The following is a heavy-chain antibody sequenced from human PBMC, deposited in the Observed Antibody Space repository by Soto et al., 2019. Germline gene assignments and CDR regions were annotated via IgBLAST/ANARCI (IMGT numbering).Heavy chain of an antibody. CDR3: ARTVTIAAAGIYYYYYGMDV. J-gene: IGHJ6*02. D-gene: IGHD6-13*01. CDR2: ISAYNGNT. Sequence: GASVKVSCKASGYTFTSYGISWVRQAPGQGLEWMGWISAYNGNTNYAQKLQGRVTMTTDTSTSTAYMELRSLRSDDTAVYYCARTVTIAAAGIYYYYYGMDVWGQGTTVTVSS. V-gene: IGHV1-18*04. CDR1: GYTFTSYG.